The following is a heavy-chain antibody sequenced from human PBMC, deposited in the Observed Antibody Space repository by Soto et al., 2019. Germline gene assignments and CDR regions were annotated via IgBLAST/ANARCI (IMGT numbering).Heavy chain of an antibody. CDR2: ISWNSGSI. CDR1: GFTFDDYA. Sequence: PGGSLRLSCAASGFTFDDYAMHWVRQAPGKGLEWVSGISWNSGSITYADSVKGRFTISRDNAKNSLYLQMKSLRAEDTALYYCAKAPLGRGDYDRYFDYWGQGTLVTVSS. V-gene: IGHV3-9*01. J-gene: IGHJ4*02. CDR3: AKAPLGRGDYDRYFDY. D-gene: IGHD4-17*01.